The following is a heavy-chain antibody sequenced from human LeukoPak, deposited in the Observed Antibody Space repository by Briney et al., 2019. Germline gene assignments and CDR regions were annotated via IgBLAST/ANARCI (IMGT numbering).Heavy chain of an antibody. V-gene: IGHV3-23*01. J-gene: IGHJ3*02. CDR1: GFTFSSYA. CDR3: AKFRVRYGAGTSGFDI. D-gene: IGHD6-19*01. CDR2: ISGSGGST. Sequence: GGSLRLSCAASGFTFSSYAMSWVRQAPGKGLEWVSAISGSGGSTYYADSVKGRFTISRDNSKNTLYLQMNSLRAEDTAVYYCAKFRVRYGAGTSGFDIWGQRTMVTVSS.